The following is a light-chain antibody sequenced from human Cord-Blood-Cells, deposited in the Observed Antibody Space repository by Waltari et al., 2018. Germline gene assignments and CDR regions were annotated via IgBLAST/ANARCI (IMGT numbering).Light chain of an antibody. V-gene: IGLV2-14*01. Sequence: QSALTQPAYASGSPGQSTTISCTGTSTDAGAYNYSSWYQQHPGKAPKLMMYEVSNRPSGVSNRCSGSKSGNTASLTISGLQAEDEADYYCSSYTSSSTVVFGGGTKLTVL. CDR3: SSYTSSSTVV. J-gene: IGLJ2*01. CDR2: EVS. CDR1: STDAGAYNY.